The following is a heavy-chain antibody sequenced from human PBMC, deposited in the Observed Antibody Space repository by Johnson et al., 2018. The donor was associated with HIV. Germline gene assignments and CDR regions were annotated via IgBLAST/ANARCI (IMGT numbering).Heavy chain of an antibody. CDR3: AKDKSTEWLVLRSPWSGFDI. CDR2: ISWNSDSI. D-gene: IGHD3-3*01. J-gene: IGHJ3*02. Sequence: VQLVESGGGLVQPGRSLRLSCAASGFTFDDYAMHWVRQAPGKGLEWVSGISWNSDSIGYADSVKGRFTISRDNAKNSLYLQRNSLRPEEPALYYCAKDKSTEWLVLRSPWSGFDIWGQGTMVTVSS. V-gene: IGHV3-9*01. CDR1: GFTFDDYA.